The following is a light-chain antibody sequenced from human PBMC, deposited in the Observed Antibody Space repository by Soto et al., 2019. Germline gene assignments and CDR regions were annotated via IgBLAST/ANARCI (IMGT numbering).Light chain of an antibody. CDR2: AVS. Sequence: DIQMTQSPSSLSASVGARVTITYRASESIGSHLNWYQQKPAQAPKALIYAVSSLQSGVPSRFSGSGSGTDFTLTISSLQPEDFATYYCQQSYSAPQFTFGPGTKVEIK. CDR3: QQSYSAPQFT. CDR1: ESIGSH. V-gene: IGKV1-39*01. J-gene: IGKJ3*01.